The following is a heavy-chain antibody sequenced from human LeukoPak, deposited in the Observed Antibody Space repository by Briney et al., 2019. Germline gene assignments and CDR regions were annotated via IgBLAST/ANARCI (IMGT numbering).Heavy chain of an antibody. Sequence: GASVKVSCKAFGYTFTSYYMHWVRQAPGQGLEWMGIINPSGGSTSYAQKFQGRVTMTRDTSTSTVYMELSSLRSEDTALYYCARGFGPYYYDSTGYYNFDYWGQGTLVTVPS. D-gene: IGHD3-22*01. CDR2: INPSGGST. J-gene: IGHJ4*02. CDR1: GYTFTSYY. CDR3: ARGFGPYYYDSTGYYNFDY. V-gene: IGHV1-46*01.